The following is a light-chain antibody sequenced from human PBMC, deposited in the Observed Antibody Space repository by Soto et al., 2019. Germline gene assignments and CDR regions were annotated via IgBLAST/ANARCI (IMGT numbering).Light chain of an antibody. CDR2: GTS. Sequence: EIVMTQSPATLSVSPGERATLSCRASQSVYSNLAWYQQKPGQAPRLLIYGTSTRATGIPARFSCSGSGTEFRLTISSLQSEDFAVYYCQQYNNWPLTFGGGTKVEIK. V-gene: IGKV3-15*01. J-gene: IGKJ4*01. CDR3: QQYNNWPLT. CDR1: QSVYSN.